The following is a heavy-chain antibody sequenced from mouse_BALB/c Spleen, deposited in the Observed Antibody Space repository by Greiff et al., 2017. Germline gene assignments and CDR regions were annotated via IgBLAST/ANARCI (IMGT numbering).Heavy chain of an antibody. Sequence: EVKLQESGGDLVKPGGSLKLSCAASGFTFSSYGMSWVRQTPDKRLEWVATISSGGSYTYYPDSVKGRFTISRDNAKNTLYLQMSSLKSEDTAMYYCAREVPPFDYWGQGTTLTVSS. CDR2: ISSGGSYT. CDR1: GFTFSSYG. J-gene: IGHJ2*01. V-gene: IGHV5-6*01. CDR3: AREVPPFDY.